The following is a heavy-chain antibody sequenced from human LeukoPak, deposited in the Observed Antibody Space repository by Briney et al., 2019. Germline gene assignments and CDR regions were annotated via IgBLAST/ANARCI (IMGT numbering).Heavy chain of an antibody. CDR3: AREKYCSGGSCYGEEGSFDY. J-gene: IGHJ4*02. CDR2: IKQDGSEK. Sequence: GGSLRLSCAASGFTFSSYWMSWVRQAPGKGLEWVANIKQDGSEKYYVDSVKGRFTISRDNAKNSLYLQMNSLRAEDTAVYYCAREKYCSGGSCYGEEGSFDYWGQGTLVTVSS. V-gene: IGHV3-7*01. D-gene: IGHD2-15*01. CDR1: GFTFSSYW.